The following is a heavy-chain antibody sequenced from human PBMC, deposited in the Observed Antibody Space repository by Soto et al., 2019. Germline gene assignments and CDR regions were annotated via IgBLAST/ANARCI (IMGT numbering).Heavy chain of an antibody. V-gene: IGHV3-23*01. J-gene: IGHJ6*02. Sequence: SGWSLRLSCASSVFTSINYAMSWVRQAPGKGLEWVSTISGSGDLTYYADSVKGRFTISRDNSRNTLYLQMNSLRAEDTAVYYCAKALRYFDWLFRPWNSMDVWGQGTTVTVSS. CDR1: VFTSINYA. CDR3: AKALRYFDWLFRPWNSMDV. CDR2: ISGSGDLT. D-gene: IGHD3-9*01.